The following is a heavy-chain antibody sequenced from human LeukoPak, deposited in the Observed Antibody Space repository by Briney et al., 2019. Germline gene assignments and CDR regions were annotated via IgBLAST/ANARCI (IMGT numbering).Heavy chain of an antibody. CDR3: ERFRPGQKVLLWFGELLDY. J-gene: IGHJ4*02. CDR2: TYYRSKWYN. D-gene: IGHD3-10*01. CDR1: GDSVSSNSAA. Sequence: SQTLSLTCAISGDSVSSNSAAWNWIRPSPSRGLEWLGRTYYRSKWYNYYAGPVKSRITINPDTSKNQFSLQLNSVTPEDTAVYFFERFRPGQKVLLWFGELLDYWGQGTLVTVSS. V-gene: IGHV6-1*01.